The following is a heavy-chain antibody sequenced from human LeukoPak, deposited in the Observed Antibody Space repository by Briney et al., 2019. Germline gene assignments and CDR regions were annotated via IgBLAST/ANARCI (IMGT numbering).Heavy chain of an antibody. CDR1: GGTFSSYA. D-gene: IGHD3-3*01. CDR3: ARDRSGYKFDY. Sequence: SVKVSCKASGGTFSSYAISWVRQAPGQGLEWMGRIIPILGIANYAQKFQGRVTITADKSTSTVYMELSSLRSEDTAVYYCARDRSGYKFDYWGQGTLVTVSS. CDR2: IIPILGIA. V-gene: IGHV1-69*04. J-gene: IGHJ4*02.